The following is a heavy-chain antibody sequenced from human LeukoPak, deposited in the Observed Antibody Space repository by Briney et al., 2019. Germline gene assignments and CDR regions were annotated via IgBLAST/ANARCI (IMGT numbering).Heavy chain of an antibody. Sequence: ASVKVPCKVPGYTLTELSMHWVRQAPGKGLEWMGGFDPEDGETIYAQKFQGRVTMTEDTSTDTAYMELSSLRSEDTAVYYCATFPIAVAGNFDYWGQGTLVTVSS. D-gene: IGHD6-19*01. CDR1: GYTLTELS. CDR2: FDPEDGET. J-gene: IGHJ4*02. V-gene: IGHV1-24*01. CDR3: ATFPIAVAGNFDY.